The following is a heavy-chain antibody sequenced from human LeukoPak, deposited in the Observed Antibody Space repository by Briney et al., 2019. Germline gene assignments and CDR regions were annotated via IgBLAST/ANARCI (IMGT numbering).Heavy chain of an antibody. Sequence: TSETLSLTCAVYGGSFSGYYWSWIRQPPGKGLEWIGEINHSGSTNYNPSLKSRVTISVDTSKNQFSLKLSSVTAADTAVYYCARGSRRFDPWGQGTLVTVSS. J-gene: IGHJ5*02. V-gene: IGHV4-34*01. CDR3: ARGSRRFDP. CDR1: GGSFSGYY. CDR2: INHSGST.